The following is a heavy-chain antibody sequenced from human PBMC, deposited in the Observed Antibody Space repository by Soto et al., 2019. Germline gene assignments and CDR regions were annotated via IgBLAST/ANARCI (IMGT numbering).Heavy chain of an antibody. CDR3: AKNLRPGFSSSPTPCDY. Sequence: GGSLRLSCAASGFTFSSYAMSWVRQAPGKGLEWVSAISGSGGSTYYADSVKGRFTISRDNSKNTLYLQMNSLRAEDTAVYYCAKNLRPGFSSSPTPCDYWGQGTLVTVSS. J-gene: IGHJ4*02. D-gene: IGHD6-6*01. V-gene: IGHV3-23*01. CDR2: ISGSGGST. CDR1: GFTFSSYA.